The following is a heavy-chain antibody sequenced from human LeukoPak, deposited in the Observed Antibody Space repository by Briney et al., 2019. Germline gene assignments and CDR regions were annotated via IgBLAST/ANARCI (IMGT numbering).Heavy chain of an antibody. D-gene: IGHD5-12*01. CDR1: GGSFSGYY. CDR2: INHSGST. V-gene: IGHV4-34*01. J-gene: IGHJ6*02. Sequence: PSETLSLTCAVYGGSFSGYYWSWIRQPPGKGLEWIGEINHSGSTNYNPSLKSRVTISVDTSKNQFSLKLSSATAADTAVYYCARDKWLRSYPYYYYGMDVWGQGTTVTVSS. CDR3: ARDKWLRSYPYYYYGMDV.